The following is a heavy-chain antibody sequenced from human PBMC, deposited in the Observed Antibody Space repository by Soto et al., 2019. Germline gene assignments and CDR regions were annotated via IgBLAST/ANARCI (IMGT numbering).Heavy chain of an antibody. J-gene: IGHJ6*02. D-gene: IGHD3-3*01. V-gene: IGHV1-58*01. CDR2: IVVGSGNT. Sequence: QMQLVQSGPEVKKPGTSVKVSCKASGFTFTNSAVQWVRQASGQRLEWIGWIVVGSGNTNYAQKFQERVTITRDMSTSTAYMELSSLRSEDTAVYYCAAGWLRFLEWFHQPYYGMDVWGQGTTVTVSS. CDR1: GFTFTNSA. CDR3: AAGWLRFLEWFHQPYYGMDV.